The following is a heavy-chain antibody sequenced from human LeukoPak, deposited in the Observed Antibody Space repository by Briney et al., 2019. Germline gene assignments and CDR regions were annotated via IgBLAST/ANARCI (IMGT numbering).Heavy chain of an antibody. CDR3: ARRYRYCSGGSCYSFGMDV. V-gene: IGHV1-8*02. CDR1: GYTFTGYY. D-gene: IGHD2-15*01. Sequence: GASLKVSCKASGYTFTGYYMHWVRQAPGQGLEWMGWMNPNSGNTGYAQKFQGRVTMTRNTSISTAYMELSSLRSEDTAVYYCARRYRYCSGGSCYSFGMDVWGQGTTVTVSS. J-gene: IGHJ6*02. CDR2: MNPNSGNT.